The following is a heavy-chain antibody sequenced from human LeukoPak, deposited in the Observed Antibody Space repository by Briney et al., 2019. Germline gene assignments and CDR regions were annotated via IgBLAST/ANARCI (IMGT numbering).Heavy chain of an antibody. CDR1: GGSISSHY. D-gene: IGHD3-22*01. Sequence: SETLSLTCTVSGGSISSHYWSWIRQPPGKGLEWIGYIYYSGSTNYNPSLKSRVTISVDTSKNQFSLKLSSVTAVDTAVYYCARDSSGYYFDYWGQGTLVTVSS. CDR2: IYYSGST. V-gene: IGHV4-59*11. CDR3: ARDSSGYYFDY. J-gene: IGHJ4*02.